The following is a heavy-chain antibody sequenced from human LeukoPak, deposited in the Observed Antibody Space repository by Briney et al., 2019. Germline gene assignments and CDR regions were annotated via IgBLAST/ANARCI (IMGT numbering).Heavy chain of an antibody. Sequence: REASVKVSCKASGYTFNHYDVNWVRQAPGQGLAWMGWMNPKSGTRVYAQKFQGRVTMTGDSYINTAYMELTSLTSDDTAVYYCAKGLRSDFWGQGTLVIVSS. D-gene: IGHD3-16*02. CDR1: GYTFNHYD. CDR2: MNPKSGTR. V-gene: IGHV1-8*01. CDR3: AKGLRSDF. J-gene: IGHJ4*02.